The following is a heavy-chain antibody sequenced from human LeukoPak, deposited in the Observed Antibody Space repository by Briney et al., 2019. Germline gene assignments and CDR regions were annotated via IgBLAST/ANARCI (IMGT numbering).Heavy chain of an antibody. Sequence: SETLSLTCTVSGGSISNYHWSWIRQPAGKGLEWIGRIYSSGRTNYKPSLKSRVTMSVDASKNQFSLKLSSVTAADTAVYYCARDLYYDILTGYRLGVYYYYMDVWGKGTTVTISS. CDR2: IYSSGRT. CDR3: ARDLYYDILTGYRLGVYYYYMDV. J-gene: IGHJ6*03. CDR1: GGSISNYH. V-gene: IGHV4-4*07. D-gene: IGHD3-9*01.